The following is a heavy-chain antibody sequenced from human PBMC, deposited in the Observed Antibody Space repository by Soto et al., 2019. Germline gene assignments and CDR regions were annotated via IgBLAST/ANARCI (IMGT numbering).Heavy chain of an antibody. J-gene: IGHJ4*02. V-gene: IGHV3-33*01. CDR2: IWYDGSNK. CDR3: AAKTYYDILTGYFDY. Sequence: PGGSLRLSCAASGFTFSNYGMHWVRQAPGKGLEWVAVIWYDGSNKYYADSVKGRFTISRNNSKNSLYLEMNSLRAEDTAVYYCAAKTYYDILTGYFDYWGQGTLVTVSS. D-gene: IGHD3-9*01. CDR1: GFTFSNYG.